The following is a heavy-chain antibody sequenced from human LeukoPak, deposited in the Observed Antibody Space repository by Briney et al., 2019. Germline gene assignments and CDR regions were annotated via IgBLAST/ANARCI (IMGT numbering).Heavy chain of an antibody. D-gene: IGHD2-2*01. CDR2: ISSSSSYI. J-gene: IGHJ5*02. CDR3: ARLPTAINGYFDP. V-gene: IGHV3-21*03. CDR1: GFTFSSYS. Sequence: GGSLRLSCAASGFTFSSYSMNWVRQAPGKGLEWVSSISSSSSYIYYADSVKGRFTISRDNSKNTLYLTMNSLRAEDTAVYYCARLPTAINGYFDPWGQGTLVTVSS.